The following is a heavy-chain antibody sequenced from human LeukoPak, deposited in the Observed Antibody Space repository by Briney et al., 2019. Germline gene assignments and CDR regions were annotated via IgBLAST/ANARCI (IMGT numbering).Heavy chain of an antibody. D-gene: IGHD3-3*01. V-gene: IGHV1-18*01. J-gene: IGHJ5*02. CDR1: GYTFTSYG. Sequence: ASVKVSCKASGYTFTSYGISWVRQAPGQGLEWMGWTSAYNGNTNYAQKLQGRVTMTTDTSTSTAYMELRSLRSDDTAVYYCARDNTDYDFWSGYWKNNWFDPWGQGTLVTVSS. CDR2: TSAYNGNT. CDR3: ARDNTDYDFWSGYWKNNWFDP.